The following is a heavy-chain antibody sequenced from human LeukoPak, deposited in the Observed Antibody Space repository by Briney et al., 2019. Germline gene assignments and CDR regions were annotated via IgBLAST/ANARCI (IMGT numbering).Heavy chain of an antibody. J-gene: IGHJ6*02. V-gene: IGHV3-30*18. CDR1: GFIFSNNG. D-gene: IGHD3-3*01. CDR3: AKDFYDFWSGNYGDDYYYGMDV. CDR2: ISYDGRKK. Sequence: GGSLRLSCEVSGFIFSNNGMHWVRQAPGKGLEWVAVISYDGRKKYYRDSVKGRFSISRDNSKKTLYLQMNSLRAEDTAVYYCAKDFYDFWSGNYGDDYYYGMDVWGQGTTVTVS.